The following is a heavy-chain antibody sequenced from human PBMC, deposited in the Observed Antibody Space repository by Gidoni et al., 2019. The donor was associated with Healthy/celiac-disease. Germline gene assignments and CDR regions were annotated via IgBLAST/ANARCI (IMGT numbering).Heavy chain of an antibody. CDR3: ARAPFGDFPIDY. CDR1: GFTFSSSW. J-gene: IGHJ4*02. D-gene: IGHD3-16*01. CDR2: IKQDGSEK. Sequence: EVQLVESGGGLVQPGGSLRLSCAASGFTFSSSWMSWVRQAPGKGLEWVANIKQDGSEKYYVDSVKGRFTISRDNAKNSLYLQMNSLRAEDTAVYYCARAPFGDFPIDYWGQGTLVTVSS. V-gene: IGHV3-7*04.